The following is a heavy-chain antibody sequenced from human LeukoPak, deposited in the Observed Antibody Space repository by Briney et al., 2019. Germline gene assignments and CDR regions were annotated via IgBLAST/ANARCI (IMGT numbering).Heavy chain of an antibody. CDR3: ARSYSDYDYFDY. CDR2: ISASGGST. CDR1: GFTFTRYA. Sequence: PGGSLRLSCAASGFTFTRYAMSWVRQAPGKGLEWVSSISASGGSTYYADSVKGRFTISRDNPKNMAYLQMNSLRAEDTAVYYCARSYSDYDYFDYWGQGTLVTVSS. J-gene: IGHJ4*02. D-gene: IGHD4-11*01. V-gene: IGHV3-23*01.